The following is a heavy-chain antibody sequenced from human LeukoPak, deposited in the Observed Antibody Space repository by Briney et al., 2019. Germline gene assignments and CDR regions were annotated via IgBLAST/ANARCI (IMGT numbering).Heavy chain of an antibody. CDR3: ARVYSGSYNY. V-gene: IGHV4-34*01. J-gene: IGHJ4*02. CDR1: GGSFRGYY. Sequence: SETLSLTCAVYGGSFRGYYWTWIRQPPGKGLEWIGEINHSGSTNYNPSLKSRVTISVDTSKNQFSLKLSSVTAADTAVYYCARVYSGSYNYWGQGTLVTVSS. CDR2: INHSGST. D-gene: IGHD1-26*01.